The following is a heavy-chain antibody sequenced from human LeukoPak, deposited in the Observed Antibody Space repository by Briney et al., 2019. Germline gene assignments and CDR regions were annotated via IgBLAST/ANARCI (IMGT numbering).Heavy chain of an antibody. Sequence: PSETLSLTCAVSGFSISSGYYWGLIRQPPGKGLEWIGIIYHSGSTYYNPSLKSRLAISVDKSKKQFSLTLSSVTAADTAVYFCARLPSDSIGWYAFDIWGQGTMVTVSS. D-gene: IGHD3-22*01. CDR3: ARLPSDSIGWYAFDI. CDR1: GFSISSGYY. V-gene: IGHV4-38-2*01. CDR2: IYHSGST. J-gene: IGHJ3*02.